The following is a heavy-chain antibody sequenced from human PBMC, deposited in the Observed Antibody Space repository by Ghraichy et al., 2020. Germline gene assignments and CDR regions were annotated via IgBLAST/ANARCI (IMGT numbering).Heavy chain of an antibody. V-gene: IGHV3-11*06. CDR3: VREGQALGKSGFDV. Sequence: GGSLRLSCAASGFTFWDHYMIWIRQAPGKGLEWVSLISRKGRDTNYAESVRGRFTISRDDAKSSLYLQLNALRAEDTAVYYCVREGQALGKSGFDVWGQGTLVTVSS. D-gene: IGHD6-25*01. J-gene: IGHJ5*02. CDR2: ISRKGRDT. CDR1: GFTFWDHY.